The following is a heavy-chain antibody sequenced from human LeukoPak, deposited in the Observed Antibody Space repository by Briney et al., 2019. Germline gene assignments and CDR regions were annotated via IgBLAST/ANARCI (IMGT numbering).Heavy chain of an antibody. V-gene: IGHV3-21*01. CDR1: GFTFSSYS. CDR2: ISSSSSYI. Sequence: GGSLRLSCAASGFTFSSYSMTWVRQAPGKGLEWVSSISSSSSYIYYADSVKGRFTIFRDNAKNSLYLQMSSLRAEDTAVYYCARDEAGTFDLWGQGPLVTVSS. J-gene: IGHJ4*02. D-gene: IGHD6-19*01. CDR3: ARDEAGTFDL.